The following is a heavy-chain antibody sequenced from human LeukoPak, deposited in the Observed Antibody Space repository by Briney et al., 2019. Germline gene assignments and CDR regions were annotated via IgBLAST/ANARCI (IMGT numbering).Heavy chain of an antibody. V-gene: IGHV4-39*07. CDR2: IYYSGST. D-gene: IGHD3-22*01. CDR3: ARGVGVVTHFDY. Sequence: SETLSLTCTVSGDSISSRSYYWGWIRQPPGKGLEWIGSIYYSGSTYYNPSLKSRVTISVDTSKNQFSLKLSSVTAADTAVYYCARGVGVVTHFDYWGQGTLVTVSS. CDR1: GDSISSRSYY. J-gene: IGHJ4*02.